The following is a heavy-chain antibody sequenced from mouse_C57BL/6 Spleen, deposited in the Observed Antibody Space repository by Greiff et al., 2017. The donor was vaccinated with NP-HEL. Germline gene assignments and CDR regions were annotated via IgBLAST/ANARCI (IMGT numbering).Heavy chain of an antibody. CDR1: GFTFTDYY. Sequence: EVKLVESGGGLVQPGGSLSLSCAASGFTFTDYYMSWVRQPPGKALEWLGFIRNKANGYTTEYSASVKGRFTISRDNSQSILYLQMNALGAEDSATYYCARAVVADYYAMDYWGQGTSVTVSS. D-gene: IGHD1-1*01. CDR3: ARAVVADYYAMDY. V-gene: IGHV7-3*01. J-gene: IGHJ4*01. CDR2: IRNKANGYTT.